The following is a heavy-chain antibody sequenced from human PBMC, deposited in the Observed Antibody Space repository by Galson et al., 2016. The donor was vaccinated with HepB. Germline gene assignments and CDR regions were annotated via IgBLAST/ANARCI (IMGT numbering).Heavy chain of an antibody. V-gene: IGHV3-74*01. CDR2: IDSDGSNT. CDR3: ASFPDCSGTTCYTVLDY. Sequence: SLRLSCAASGFAFTTSWMHWVRQPPGKGLVWLSRIDSDGSNTDYAASVKGRFTISRDNAKNTVYLQMNSLGDEDTAVYYCASFPDCSGTTCYTVLDYWGQGTLVTVSS. CDR1: GFAFTTSW. J-gene: IGHJ4*02. D-gene: IGHD1-7*01.